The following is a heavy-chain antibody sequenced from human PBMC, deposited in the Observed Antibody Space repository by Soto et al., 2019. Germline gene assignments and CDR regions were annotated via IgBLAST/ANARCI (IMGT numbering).Heavy chain of an antibody. CDR3: TRGHRADSSGTGAY. J-gene: IGHJ4*02. D-gene: IGHD1-26*01. Sequence: PXGSLRLSFVVSGFTFSMYGMHWVRQVPGQSPFWVSLISDDGATTNYADSVRGRFTISRDNSKNTLYLQMNNLKPDDTAIYYCTRGHRADSSGTGAYWGQGTPVTVSS. CDR2: ISDDGATT. CDR1: GFTFSMYG. V-gene: IGHV3-74*01.